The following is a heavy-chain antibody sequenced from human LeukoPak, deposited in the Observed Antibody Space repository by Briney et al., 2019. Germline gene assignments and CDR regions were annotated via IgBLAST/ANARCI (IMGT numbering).Heavy chain of an antibody. V-gene: IGHV1-18*01. CDR1: GCTFTSDG. CDR3: AREGWVWDDWSP. D-gene: IGHD3-9*01. CDR2: ISAYNGNT. J-gene: IGHJ5*02. Sequence: ASVKVSCKASGCTFTSDGISWVRQAPGQGLEWLGWISAYNGNTNYAQKLQGRVTMTTDTSTSTAYMELRSLRSDDTAVYYCAREGWVWDDWSPWGQGTLVTVSS.